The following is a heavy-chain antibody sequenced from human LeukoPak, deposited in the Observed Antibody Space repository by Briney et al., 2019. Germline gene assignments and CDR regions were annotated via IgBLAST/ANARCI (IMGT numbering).Heavy chain of an antibody. J-gene: IGHJ4*02. D-gene: IGHD3-10*01. CDR1: GSSISSGYY. Sequence: SETLSLTCTVSGSSISSGYYWGWIRQPPGKGLEWIGNIYHSGSTYHNPSLKSRVTISVDTSKNQFSLKLSSVTAADTAMYYCASLYGSGFSFDYWGQGTLVTVSS. CDR3: ASLYGSGFSFDY. CDR2: IYHSGST. V-gene: IGHV4-38-2*02.